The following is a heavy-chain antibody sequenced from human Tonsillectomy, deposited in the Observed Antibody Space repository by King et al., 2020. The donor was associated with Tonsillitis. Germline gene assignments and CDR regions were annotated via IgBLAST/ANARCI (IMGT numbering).Heavy chain of an antibody. CDR3: ARVGASGIITFDV. CDR2: IYYSGTT. CDR1: GGSISSGSYY. J-gene: IGHJ3*01. V-gene: IGHV4-31*03. D-gene: IGHD3-10*01. Sequence: QLQESGPGLVEPSQTLTLTCTVSGGSISSGSYYWSWVRRHPGKGLEWVGYIYYSGTTYYNPALKSRLTISVDTSKNQVSLNLSSLTAADTAVYYCARVGASGIITFDVWGQGTMVTVSS.